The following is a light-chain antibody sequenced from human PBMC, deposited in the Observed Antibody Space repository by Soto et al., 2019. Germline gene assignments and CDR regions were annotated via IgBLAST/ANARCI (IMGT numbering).Light chain of an antibody. V-gene: IGLV2-14*01. Sequence: QSVLTQPASVSGSPGQSITISCTGTSSDIGGYHYVYWFQQHPGKAPKLMIYDVSTRPSGVSDRFSGSKYGNTASLTISGLQAEDEADYYCSSYTSGITVVFGGGTKVTVL. J-gene: IGLJ2*01. CDR3: SSYTSGITVV. CDR2: DVS. CDR1: SSDIGGYHY.